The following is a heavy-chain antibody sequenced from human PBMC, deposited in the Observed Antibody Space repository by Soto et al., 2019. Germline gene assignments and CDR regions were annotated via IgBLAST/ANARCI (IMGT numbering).Heavy chain of an antibody. J-gene: IGHJ6*02. CDR2: IIPIFGTA. D-gene: IGHD2-2*01. CDR3: ASLRDIVLVPAAMSYYYYGMDV. V-gene: IGHV1-69*12. Sequence: QVQLVQSGAEVKKPGSSVKVSCKASGGTFSSYAISWVRQAPGQGLEWMGGIIPIFGTANYAQKFQGRVTITADESTSTAYMELSSLRSEDTAVYYCASLRDIVLVPAAMSYYYYGMDVWGQGTTVTVSS. CDR1: GGTFSSYA.